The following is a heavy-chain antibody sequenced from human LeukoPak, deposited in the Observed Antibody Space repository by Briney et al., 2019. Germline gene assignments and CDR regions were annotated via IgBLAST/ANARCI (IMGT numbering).Heavy chain of an antibody. J-gene: IGHJ5*02. Sequence: GGSLRLSCAASGFTFSTYAMSWVRQAPGKGLEWVSSTSESGTSTYYADSVKGRFTISRDNSKNTLYLQMNSLRAEDTAVYYCAKPPSGWFDPWGQGTLVTVSS. V-gene: IGHV3-23*01. CDR2: TSESGTST. CDR1: GFTFSTYA. CDR3: AKPPSGWFDP.